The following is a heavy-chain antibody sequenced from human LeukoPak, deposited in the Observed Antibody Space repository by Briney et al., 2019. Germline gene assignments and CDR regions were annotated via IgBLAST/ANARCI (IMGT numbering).Heavy chain of an antibody. CDR2: IYTSGST. D-gene: IGHD3-9*01. Sequence: PSETLSLTCTVSGGSISSYYWSWIRQPAGKGLEWIGRIYTSGSTNYNPSLKSRVTMSVDTSKNQFSLKLSSVTAADTAVYYCARDSADFDWLSWFDYWGQGTLVTVSS. CDR3: ARDSADFDWLSWFDY. CDR1: GGSISSYY. V-gene: IGHV4-4*07. J-gene: IGHJ4*02.